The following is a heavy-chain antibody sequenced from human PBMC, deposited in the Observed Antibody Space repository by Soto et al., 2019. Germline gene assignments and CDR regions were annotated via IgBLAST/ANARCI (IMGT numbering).Heavy chain of an antibody. CDR2: IIPIFGTA. J-gene: IGHJ4*02. D-gene: IGHD3-22*01. V-gene: IGHV1-69*13. CDR3: ARNYDSSGPSNDY. CDR1: GGTFSSYA. Sequence: ASVKVSCKASGGTFSSYAISWVRQAPGQGLEWMGGIIPIFGTANYAQKFQGRVTITADESTSTAYMELSSLRSEDTAVYYCARNYDSSGPSNDYWGQGTLVTVS.